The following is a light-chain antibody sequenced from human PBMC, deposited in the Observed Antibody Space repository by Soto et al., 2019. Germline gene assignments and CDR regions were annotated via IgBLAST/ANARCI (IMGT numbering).Light chain of an antibody. CDR3: QQRTDWLFP. CDR1: QSVGTLE. CDR2: ATS. Sequence: IVLTQSPGTLSLSPGDRATLSCRASQSVGTLELAWYEQKPGQAPRLLISATSTRATGIPHRFSGSASGTDFTLTISSLEPEGFGVCCCQQRTDWLFPFGTGTKVDS. J-gene: IGKJ3*01. V-gene: IGKV3D-20*02.